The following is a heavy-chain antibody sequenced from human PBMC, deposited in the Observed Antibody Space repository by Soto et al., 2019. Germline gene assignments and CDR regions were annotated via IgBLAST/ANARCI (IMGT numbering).Heavy chain of an antibody. CDR3: ARFGSMVRGSIRDGMDV. D-gene: IGHD3-10*01. CDR1: GGSFSGYY. Sequence: QVQLQQWGAGLLKPSETLSLTCAVYGGSFSGYYWSWIRQPPGKGLEWIGEINHSGSTNYNPSLKSRVTISVDTSKNQFSLKLSSVTAADTAVYYCARFGSMVRGSIRDGMDVWGQGTTVTVSS. J-gene: IGHJ6*02. CDR2: INHSGST. V-gene: IGHV4-34*01.